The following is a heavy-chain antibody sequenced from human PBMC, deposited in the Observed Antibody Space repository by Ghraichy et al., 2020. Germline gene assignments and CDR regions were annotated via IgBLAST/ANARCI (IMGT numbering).Heavy chain of an antibody. Sequence: SETLSLTCSVSGGSIRNYYWTWIRQPPGKGLEWIGYIYYTGNTNYNPSLKSRVTMSVDMSTNRFSLKLNSMTAADTAVYYCARSTWSYGRDSWFDPWGQGTLVTVSS. J-gene: IGHJ5*02. CDR3: ARSTWSYGRDSWFDP. CDR2: IYYTGNT. CDR1: GGSIRNYY. D-gene: IGHD3-10*01. V-gene: IGHV4-59*01.